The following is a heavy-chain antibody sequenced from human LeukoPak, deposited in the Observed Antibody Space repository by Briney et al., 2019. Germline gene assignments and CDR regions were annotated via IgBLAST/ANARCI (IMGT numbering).Heavy chain of an antibody. D-gene: IGHD4-17*01. V-gene: IGHV3-30*18. J-gene: IGHJ4*02. CDR3: AKDPRYGDYGATKYYFDY. CDR1: GFTFSSYG. CDR2: ISYDGSNK. Sequence: GGSLRLSCAASGFTFSSYGMHWVRQAPGKGLEWVAVISYDGSNKYYADSVKGRFTISRDNSKNTLYLQMNSLRAEDTAVYYCAKDPRYGDYGATKYYFDYWGQGTLVTVSS.